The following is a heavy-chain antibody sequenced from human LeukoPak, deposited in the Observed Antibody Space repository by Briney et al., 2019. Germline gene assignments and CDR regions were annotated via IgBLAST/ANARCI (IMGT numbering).Heavy chain of an antibody. CDR2: ISSSSTTI. J-gene: IGHJ3*02. V-gene: IGHV3-48*01. CDR3: ARSPPTMRGTLGAFDS. Sequence: PGGSLRLSCAASGFTFSSYSMNWVRQAPGKGLEWVSYISSSSTTIYHADSVKGRFTISRDNAKNSLYLQMNSLRAEDTAVYYCARSPPTMRGTLGAFDSWGQGTMVSVSS. D-gene: IGHD3-22*01. CDR1: GFTFSSYS.